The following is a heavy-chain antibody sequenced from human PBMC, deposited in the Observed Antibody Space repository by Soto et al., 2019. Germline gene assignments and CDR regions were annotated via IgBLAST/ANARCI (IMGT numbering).Heavy chain of an antibody. CDR1: YRTNKNYA. CDR3: AKDNYGDFGLS. J-gene: IGHJ4*02. D-gene: IGHD3-10*01. Sequence: GGPDRHSQTASYRTNKNYARNSVRQAPGKGLEWVSAITGAGGATKYADSVKGRFTISRDNSENPLYLQMNSLRADDTAVYSCAKDNYGDFGLSGGQGALVTVS. V-gene: IGHV3-23*01. CDR2: ITGAGGAT.